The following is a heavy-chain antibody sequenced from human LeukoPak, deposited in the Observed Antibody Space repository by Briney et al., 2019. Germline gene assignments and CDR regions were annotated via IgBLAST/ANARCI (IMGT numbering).Heavy chain of an antibody. V-gene: IGHV4-59*08. CDR1: GGSISSYY. D-gene: IGHD5-18*01. CDR2: IYYSGST. Sequence: SETLSLTCTVSGGSISSYYWSWIRQPPGKGLEWIGYIYYSGSTNYNPSLKSRVTISVDTSKNQFSLKLSSVTAADTAVYYCARPGYGDAFDIWGQGTMVTVSS. CDR3: ARPGYGDAFDI. J-gene: IGHJ3*02.